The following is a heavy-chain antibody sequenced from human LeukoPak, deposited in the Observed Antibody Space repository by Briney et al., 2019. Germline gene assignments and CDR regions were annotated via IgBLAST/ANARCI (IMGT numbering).Heavy chain of an antibody. CDR2: IYNSGST. CDR1: GGSISSYY. Sequence: SETLSLTYTVSGGSISSYYWSWIRQPAGKGLEWIARIYNSGSTNYNASLKSRVSISVATSKNQFSLKLRSVTAADTAVFYCARENSGSYREFDYWGQGTLVTVSS. V-gene: IGHV4-4*07. CDR3: ARENSGSYREFDY. J-gene: IGHJ4*02. D-gene: IGHD1-26*01.